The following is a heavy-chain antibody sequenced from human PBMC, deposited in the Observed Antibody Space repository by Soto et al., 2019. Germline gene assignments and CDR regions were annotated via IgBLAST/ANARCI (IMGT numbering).Heavy chain of an antibody. CDR3: GGDRIPECMLCSYYGLGSPKVEGGYYYYGMDV. V-gene: IGHV1-69*13. Sequence: SVKVSCKASGGTFSSYAISWVRQAPGQGLEWMGGIIPIFGTANYAQKFQGRVTITADESTSTAYMELSSLRSEDTAVYYCGGDRIPECMLCSYYGLGSPKVEGGYYYYGMDVWGQGTTVTVSS. CDR2: IIPIFGTA. D-gene: IGHD3-10*01. CDR1: GGTFSSYA. J-gene: IGHJ6*02.